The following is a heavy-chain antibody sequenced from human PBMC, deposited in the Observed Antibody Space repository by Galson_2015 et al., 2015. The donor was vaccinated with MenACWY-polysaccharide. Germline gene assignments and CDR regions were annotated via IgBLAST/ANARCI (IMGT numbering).Heavy chain of an antibody. J-gene: IGHJ4*02. CDR2: ISGGGGST. Sequence: SLRLSCAASGFTFNSYAMNWVRQAPGKGLEWVSAISGGGGSTYYAASVKGRFTISRDNAKNTLSVQMNRLRAEDTAVYYCARLGRVVVPGVFDYWGQGALVTVSS. CDR1: GFTFNSYA. CDR3: ARLGRVVVPGVFDY. V-gene: IGHV3-23*01. D-gene: IGHD2-15*01.